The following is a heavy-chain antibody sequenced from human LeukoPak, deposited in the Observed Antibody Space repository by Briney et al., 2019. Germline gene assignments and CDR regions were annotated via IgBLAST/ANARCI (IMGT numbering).Heavy chain of an antibody. D-gene: IGHD3-22*01. Sequence: ASVKVSCKASGYTFTGYYMHWVRQAPGQGLEWMGWINPNSGGTNYAQKFQGRVTITRDTSISTAYMELSRLRSDDTAVYYCAREGHYYDSSGYYYYYYYYYMDVWGKGTTVTVSS. V-gene: IGHV1-2*02. CDR1: GYTFTGYY. CDR3: AREGHYYDSSGYYYYYYYYYMDV. J-gene: IGHJ6*03. CDR2: INPNSGGT.